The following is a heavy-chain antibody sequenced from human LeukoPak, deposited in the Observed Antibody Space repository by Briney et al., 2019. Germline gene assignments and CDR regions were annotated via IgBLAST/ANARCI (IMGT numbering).Heavy chain of an antibody. D-gene: IGHD6-13*01. Sequence: GGSLRLSCAASGFTFSTYWMSWVRQAPGKGLEWVANIKQDGSEKYYIDSVKGRFTISRDNAKDSLYLQMNSLRAEDTAMYYCARDSAGNDYWGQGTLVTVSS. J-gene: IGHJ4*02. CDR3: ARDSAGNDY. CDR2: IKQDGSEK. CDR1: GFTFSTYW. V-gene: IGHV3-7*01.